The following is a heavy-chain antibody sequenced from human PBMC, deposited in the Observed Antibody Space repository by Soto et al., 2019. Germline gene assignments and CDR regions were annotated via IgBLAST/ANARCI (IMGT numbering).Heavy chain of an antibody. D-gene: IGHD3-22*01. J-gene: IGHJ4*02. CDR1: GFTFSSYG. CDR3: AKDASCYDSSGYCPSDY. Sequence: GGSLRLSCAASGFTFSSYGMHWVRQAPGKGLEWVAVIWYDGSNKYYADSVKGRFTISRDNSKNTLYLQMNSLRAEDTAVYFCAKDASCYDSSGYCPSDYWGQGTLVTVSS. CDR2: IWYDGSNK. V-gene: IGHV3-33*06.